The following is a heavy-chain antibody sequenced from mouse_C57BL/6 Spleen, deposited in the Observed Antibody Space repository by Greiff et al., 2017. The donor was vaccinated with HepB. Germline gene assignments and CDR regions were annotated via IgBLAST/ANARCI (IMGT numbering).Heavy chain of an antibody. V-gene: IGHV1-9*01. D-gene: IGHD2-4*01. J-gene: IGHJ4*01. Sequence: QVQLQQSGAELMKPGASVKLSCKATGYTFTGYWIEWVKQRPGHGLEWIGEILPGRGSTNYNEKFKGKATFTADTSSNTAYMQLSSLTTEDSAIYYCARVYYDYEYYAMDYWGQGTSVTVSS. CDR3: ARVYYDYEYYAMDY. CDR2: ILPGRGST. CDR1: GYTFTGYW.